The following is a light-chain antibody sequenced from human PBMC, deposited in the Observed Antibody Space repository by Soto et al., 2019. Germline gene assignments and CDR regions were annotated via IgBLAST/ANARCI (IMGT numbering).Light chain of an antibody. CDR3: QKYNSALL. J-gene: IGKJ3*01. CDR1: QGISNY. CDR2: AAS. V-gene: IGKV1-27*01. Sequence: DIQMTQSPSSLSASVGDRVTITCRASQGISNYLARYQQKPGKLPTLLIYAASTLKSGVPYRFGGSGSGTDFTLTTSSLQPEDVATYYCQKYNSALLFGPGTKVDIK.